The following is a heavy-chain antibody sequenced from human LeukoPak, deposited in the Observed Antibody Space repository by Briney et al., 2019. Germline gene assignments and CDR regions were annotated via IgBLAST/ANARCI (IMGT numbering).Heavy chain of an antibody. Sequence: SETLSLTCTVSGGSISSYYWSWIRQPPGKGLECSGYIHYTGSTNYNPSLKGRVTISVDTSKNQFSLKLSSVTAADTAVYYSAATYYYDSSGQPVFDYWGQGTLVTVSS. CDR1: GGSISSYY. CDR2: IHYTGST. J-gene: IGHJ4*02. V-gene: IGHV4-59*01. D-gene: IGHD3-22*01. CDR3: AATYYYDSSGQPVFDY.